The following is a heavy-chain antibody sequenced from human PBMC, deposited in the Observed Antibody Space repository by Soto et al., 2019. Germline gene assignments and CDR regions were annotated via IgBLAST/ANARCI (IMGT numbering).Heavy chain of an antibody. V-gene: IGHV3-72*01. D-gene: IGHD6-19*01. CDR3: AMLGGWSGGSSGMDV. Sequence: EVQLVESGGGLVQPGGSLRLSCAASGLIFSDYHMDWVRQAPGKGLEWVGRIRRKANSYTTEYAASVKGRFTISRDDSKNRLYLQMNSLKSEDTAAYYCAMLGGWSGGSSGMDVWGQGTTVTVSS. CDR1: GLIFSDYH. CDR2: IRRKANSYTT. J-gene: IGHJ6*02.